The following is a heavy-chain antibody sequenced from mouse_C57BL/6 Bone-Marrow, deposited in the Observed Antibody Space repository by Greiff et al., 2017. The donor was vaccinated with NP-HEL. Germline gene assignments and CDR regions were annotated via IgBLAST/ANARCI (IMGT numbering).Heavy chain of an antibody. J-gene: IGHJ3*01. V-gene: IGHV1-64*01. CDR3: ARYLYSVFAY. CDR2: IHPNSGST. Sequence: VKLQESGAELVKPGASVKLSCKASGYTFTSYWMHWVKQRPGQGLEWIGMIHPNSGSTNYNEKFKSKATLTVDKSSSTAYMQLSSLTSEDSAVYYCARYLYSVFAYWGQGTLVTVSA. CDR1: GYTFTSYW. D-gene: IGHD2-12*01.